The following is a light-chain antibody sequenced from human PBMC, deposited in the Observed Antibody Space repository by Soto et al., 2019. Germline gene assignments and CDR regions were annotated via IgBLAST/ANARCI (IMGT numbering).Light chain of an antibody. Sequence: TQCPVTLTESPAERATLSCGASQSVGSYLAWYQQKPGQAPRLLIFNTSNRATGIPARFSGSGSGTDFTLTISGREPEDFASYYCQQRTTRTPITFGQGTRMEVK. CDR1: QSVGSY. J-gene: IGKJ5*01. CDR2: NTS. CDR3: QQRTTRTPIT. V-gene: IGKV3-11*01.